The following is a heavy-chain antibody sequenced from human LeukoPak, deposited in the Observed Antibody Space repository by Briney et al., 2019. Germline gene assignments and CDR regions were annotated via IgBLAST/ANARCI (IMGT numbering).Heavy chain of an antibody. CDR3: ARGPSRDYGSGSSWFDP. CDR2: MKPNNGNT. CDR1: GYTFSTYD. V-gene: IGHV1-8*01. J-gene: IGHJ5*02. D-gene: IGHD3-10*01. Sequence: ASVKVSCKASGYTFSTYDINWVRQVTGPGLEWMGWMKPNNGNTGYAHNIQGRVTMTRNTSINTAYMELSSLRSEDTAVYYCARGPSRDYGSGSSWFDPWGQGTLVTVSS.